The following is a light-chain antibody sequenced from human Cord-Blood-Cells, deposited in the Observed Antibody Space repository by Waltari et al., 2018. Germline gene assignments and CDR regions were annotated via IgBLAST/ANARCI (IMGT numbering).Light chain of an antibody. J-gene: IGKJ1*01. CDR1: QSVLYSSNNKNY. V-gene: IGKV4-1*01. Sequence: DIVMTQSPDSLAVSLGERATINCKSSQSVLYSSNNKNYLAWYQPKPGKPHKLLIYWASTRESGVPDRFSGSGSGTDFTLTISSLQAEDVAVYYCQQYYSTPPWTFGQGTKVEIK. CDR3: QQYYSTPPWT. CDR2: WAS.